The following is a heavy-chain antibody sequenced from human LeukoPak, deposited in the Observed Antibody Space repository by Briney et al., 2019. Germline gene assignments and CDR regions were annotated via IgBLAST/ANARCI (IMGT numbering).Heavy chain of an antibody. CDR2: ISYDGSNK. D-gene: IGHD5-12*01. Sequence: SGGSLRLSCAASGFTFSSYGMHWVRQAPGKGLEWVAVISYDGSNKYYADSVKGRFTISRDNSKNTLYLQMNSLRAEDTAVYYCARGANKWLLPATIIDYWGQGTLVTVSS. J-gene: IGHJ4*02. CDR3: ARGANKWLLPATIIDY. CDR1: GFTFSSYG. V-gene: IGHV3-30*03.